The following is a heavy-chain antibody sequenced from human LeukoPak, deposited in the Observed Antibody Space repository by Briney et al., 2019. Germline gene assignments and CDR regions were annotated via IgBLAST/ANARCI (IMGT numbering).Heavy chain of an antibody. D-gene: IGHD1-20*01. CDR2: IFYSGST. CDR3: ARVEYNWNDVASLDY. J-gene: IGHJ4*02. V-gene: IGHV4-59*01. Sequence: SETLSLTCTVSGGSISSYYWSWIRQPPGKGLEWTGYIFYSGSTNYNPSLKSRVTISVDTSKNQFSLKLNSVTAADTAVYYCARVEYNWNDVASLDYWGQGTLVTVSS. CDR1: GGSISSYY.